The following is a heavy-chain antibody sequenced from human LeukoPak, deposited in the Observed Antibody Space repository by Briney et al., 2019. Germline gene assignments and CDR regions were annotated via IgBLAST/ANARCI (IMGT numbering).Heavy chain of an antibody. CDR3: AKIGGFGEKMAPLGYYYYYYMDV. D-gene: IGHD3-3*01. CDR1: GFTFSSYG. Sequence: GGSLRLSCAASGFTFSSYGMHWVRQAPGKGLEWVAFIRYDGSNKYYADSVKGRFTISRDNSKNTLYLQMNSLRAEDTAVYYCAKIGGFGEKMAPLGYYYYYYMDVWGKGTTVTISS. J-gene: IGHJ6*03. CDR2: IRYDGSNK. V-gene: IGHV3-30*02.